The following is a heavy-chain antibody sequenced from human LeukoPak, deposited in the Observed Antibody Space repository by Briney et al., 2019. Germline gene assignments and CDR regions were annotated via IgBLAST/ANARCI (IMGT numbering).Heavy chain of an antibody. V-gene: IGHV3-9*01. D-gene: IGHD1-26*01. J-gene: IGHJ4*02. CDR1: GFTFDDYA. CDR3: AKSTKWELTPLDY. Sequence: GGSLRLSCAASGFTFDDYAMHWVRQAPGKGLEWVSGISWNSGSIGYADSVKGRFTISRDNAKNSLYLQMNSLRAEDTALYYCAKSTKWELTPLDYWGQGTLVTVSP. CDR2: ISWNSGSI.